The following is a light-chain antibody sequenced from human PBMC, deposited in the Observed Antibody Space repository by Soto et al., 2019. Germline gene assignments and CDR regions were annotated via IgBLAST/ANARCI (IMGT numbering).Light chain of an antibody. CDR2: GDS. Sequence: SYELTQPPSVSVAPGQTARITCGGNNIGIESVHWYQQKAGQHPVLVGYGDSDRPSGISERFSGSKSGNTATLTISRAEAGDEADYYCQIWDSSSDHVIFGGGTKLTVL. CDR1: NIGIES. CDR3: QIWDSSSDHVI. J-gene: IGLJ2*01. V-gene: IGLV3-21*02.